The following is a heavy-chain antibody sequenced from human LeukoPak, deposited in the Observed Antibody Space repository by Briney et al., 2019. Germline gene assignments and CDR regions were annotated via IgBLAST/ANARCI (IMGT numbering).Heavy chain of an antibody. V-gene: IGHV1-69*05. Sequence: SVKVSCKASGGTFSSYAISWVRRAPGQGLEWMGGIIPIFGTANYAQKFQGRVTITTDESTSTAYMELSSLRSEDTAVYYCARGSGARASEPFDYWGQGTLVTVSS. CDR3: ARGSGARASEPFDY. CDR2: IIPIFGTA. CDR1: GGTFSSYA. D-gene: IGHD4/OR15-4a*01. J-gene: IGHJ4*02.